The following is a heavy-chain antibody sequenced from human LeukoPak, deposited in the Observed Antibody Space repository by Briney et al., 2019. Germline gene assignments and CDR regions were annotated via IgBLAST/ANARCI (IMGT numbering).Heavy chain of an antibody. CDR3: ARDDYDSSTPYYFDY. D-gene: IGHD3-22*01. CDR1: GFIFSRYG. CDR2: ISGSGGTT. J-gene: IGHJ4*02. V-gene: IGHV3-23*01. Sequence: PGGTLRLSCAASGFIFSRYGMSWVRQAPGKGLEWVSAISGSGGTTYYADSVKGRFTISRDNSKNTLYLQINSLRAEDTAVYYCARDDYDSSTPYYFDYWGQGILVTVSS.